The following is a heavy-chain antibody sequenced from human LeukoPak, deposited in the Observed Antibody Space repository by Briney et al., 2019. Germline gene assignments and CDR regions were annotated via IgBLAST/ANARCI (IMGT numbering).Heavy chain of an antibody. Sequence: PSETLSLTCTVSGGSISSSSYYWGWIRQPPGKGLEWIGSIYYSGSTYYNPSLKSRVTISVDTSKNQFSLKLSSVTAADTAVYYCAGGRYSSGWYPSRAFDIWGQGTMVTVSS. J-gene: IGHJ3*02. V-gene: IGHV4-39*07. CDR1: GGSISSSSYY. CDR2: IYYSGST. CDR3: AGGRYSSGWYPSRAFDI. D-gene: IGHD6-19*01.